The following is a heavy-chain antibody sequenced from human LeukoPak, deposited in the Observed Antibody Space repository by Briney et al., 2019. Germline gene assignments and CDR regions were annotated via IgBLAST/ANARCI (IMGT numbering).Heavy chain of an antibody. CDR1: GFTFSNYA. J-gene: IGHJ4*02. Sequence: GRSLRLTCAASGFTFSNYAMHWVRQAPGKGLEWVAVISYDGSNKYYADSVKGRFTISRDNSKNTLYLQMNSLRAEDTAVYYCAKSRDTMIVVVIYDYWGQGTLVTVSS. D-gene: IGHD3-22*01. V-gene: IGHV3-30-3*02. CDR3: AKSRDTMIVVVIYDY. CDR2: ISYDGSNK.